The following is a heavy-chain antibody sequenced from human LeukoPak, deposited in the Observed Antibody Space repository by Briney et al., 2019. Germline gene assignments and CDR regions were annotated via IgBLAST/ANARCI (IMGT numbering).Heavy chain of an antibody. CDR3: ARGGRYSYGYLGY. J-gene: IGHJ4*02. CDR2: IHHTGNT. CDR1: GASINNNNW. V-gene: IGHV4-4*02. Sequence: SETLSLTCAVSGASINNNNWWSWVRQSPEKGLEWFGEIHHTGNTNYNPSLKSRATISVDTSKNQFSLKLSSVTAADTAVYYCARGGRYSYGYLGYWGQGTLVTVSS. D-gene: IGHD5-18*01.